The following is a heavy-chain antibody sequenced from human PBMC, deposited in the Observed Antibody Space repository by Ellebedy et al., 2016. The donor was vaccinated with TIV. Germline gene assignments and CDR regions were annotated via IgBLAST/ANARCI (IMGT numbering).Heavy chain of an antibody. J-gene: IGHJ3*02. CDR1: GFTFGNLA. CDR2: ISYDGNKK. V-gene: IGHV3-30*04. D-gene: IGHD2-8*01. Sequence: GESLKISXAASGFTFGNLAMHWVRQAPGKGLEWVTLISYDGNKKYYADSVKGRSTSSRDSAKNTLYLLMNSLRAEDTAVYYCARDQRYCSSGVCYNGNVFDIWGQGTMVTVSS. CDR3: ARDQRYCSSGVCYNGNVFDI.